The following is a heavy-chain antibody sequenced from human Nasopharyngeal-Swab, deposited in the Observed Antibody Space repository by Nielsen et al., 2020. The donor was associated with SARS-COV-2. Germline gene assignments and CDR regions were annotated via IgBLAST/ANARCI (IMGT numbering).Heavy chain of an antibody. Sequence: PGKVLEWIGSIYYSGSTYYNPSLKSRVTISVDTSKNQFSLKLSSVTAADTAVYYCARYGERITIFGVVIKEAFDIWGQGTMVTVSS. CDR2: IYYSGST. D-gene: IGHD3-3*01. J-gene: IGHJ3*02. V-gene: IGHV4-39*01. CDR3: ARYGERITIFGVVIKEAFDI.